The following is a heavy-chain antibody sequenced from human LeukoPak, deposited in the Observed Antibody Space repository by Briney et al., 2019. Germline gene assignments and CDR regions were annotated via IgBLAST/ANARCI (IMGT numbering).Heavy chain of an antibody. D-gene: IGHD3-10*01. CDR1: GFTFSSYW. CDR3: ARVGSGSYYKY. CDR2: ISSSSSHI. J-gene: IGHJ4*02. V-gene: IGHV3-21*01. Sequence: GGSLRLSCAASGFTFSSYWMTWVRQAPGKGLEWVSSISSSSSHIYYADSVKGRFTISRDNAKNSLYLQMNSLRAEDTAVYYCARVGSGSYYKYWGQGTLVTVSS.